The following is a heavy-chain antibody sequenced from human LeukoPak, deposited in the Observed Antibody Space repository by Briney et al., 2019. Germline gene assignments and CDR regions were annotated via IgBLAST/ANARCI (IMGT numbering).Heavy chain of an antibody. J-gene: IGHJ4*02. CDR1: GFTFSNYW. V-gene: IGHV3-7*01. Sequence: GGSLRLSCAASGFTFSNYWMAWARQAPGKGLEWVANIKQDGIEKNYVDSVKGRYTISRGNTKNSLYLEMNSLRVEDTALYYCARDVSGNLDYWGQGTLVTVSS. CDR3: ARDVSGNLDY. D-gene: IGHD4-23*01. CDR2: IKQDGIEK.